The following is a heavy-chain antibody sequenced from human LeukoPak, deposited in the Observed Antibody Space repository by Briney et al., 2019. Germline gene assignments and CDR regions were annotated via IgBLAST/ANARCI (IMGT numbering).Heavy chain of an antibody. CDR2: INPSGGTT. J-gene: IGHJ5*02. Sequence: ASVKVSCKASGYTFTAYYIHWVRQAPGQGLEWMGIINPSGGTTSYAQKFQGRVTMTRDTSTTTVYMVLSGLRSEDTAMYYCARARGNWNDRNWFDPWGQGTLVTVSS. CDR3: ARARGNWNDRNWFDP. CDR1: GYTFTAYY. D-gene: IGHD1-20*01. V-gene: IGHV1-46*01.